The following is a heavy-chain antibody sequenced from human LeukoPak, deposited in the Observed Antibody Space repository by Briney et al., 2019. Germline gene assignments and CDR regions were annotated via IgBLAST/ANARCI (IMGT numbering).Heavy chain of an antibody. Sequence: GGPLRLSCAAAGFTFSSYAMTWVRQAPGKGLEWVSSISGSSVDTYYAASVKGRFTISRDNSKNALYLQMNSLRAEDTAVYYCAKDLLTGNDAFDIWGQGTMVTVSS. CDR1: GFTFSSYA. J-gene: IGHJ3*02. CDR2: ISGSSVDT. V-gene: IGHV3-23*01. D-gene: IGHD7-27*01. CDR3: AKDLLTGNDAFDI.